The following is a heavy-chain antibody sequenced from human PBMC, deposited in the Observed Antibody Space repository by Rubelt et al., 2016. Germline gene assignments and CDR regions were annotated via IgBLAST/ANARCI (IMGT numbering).Heavy chain of an antibody. D-gene: IGHD1-26*01. CDR3: AKVGGGRVGAFDY. CDR1: GFTFSSYA. V-gene: IGHV3-23*01. Sequence: EVQLLESGGGLVQPGGSLRLSCAASGFTFSSYAMSWVRQAPGKGLEWVSAISGSGGSTYYADSVTGPFTIARDNSKNTRYLQMNSLRAEDTAVYYCAKVGGGRVGAFDYWGQGTLVTVSS. CDR2: ISGSGGST. J-gene: IGHJ4*02.